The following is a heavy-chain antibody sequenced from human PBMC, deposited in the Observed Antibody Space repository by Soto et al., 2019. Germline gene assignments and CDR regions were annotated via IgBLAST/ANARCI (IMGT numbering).Heavy chain of an antibody. CDR3: ARNGDSSDYRGWFDP. V-gene: IGHV3-64*04. Sequence: GGSLRLSCSASGFTFRTYTLHWVRQAPGRGLEYVSSISNNGATTYYADSVKGRFTISRDNSKNTLYLQMNSLRAEDTAVYYCARNGDSSDYRGWFDPWGQGTLVTVSS. CDR2: ISNNGATT. CDR1: GFTFRTYT. J-gene: IGHJ5*02. D-gene: IGHD3-22*01.